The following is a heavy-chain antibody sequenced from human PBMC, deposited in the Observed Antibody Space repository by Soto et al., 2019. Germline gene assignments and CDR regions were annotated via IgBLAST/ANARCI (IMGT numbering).Heavy chain of an antibody. CDR2: IYPGDSDT. V-gene: IGHV5-51*01. J-gene: IGHJ6*02. D-gene: IGHD3-16*01. CDR1: GYSFTTYW. Sequence: TGESLKISCKGSGYSFTTYWIGWVRHMPGKGLEWMGIIYPGDSDTTYSPSFQGQVTISADKSINTAYLQWSSLKASDTAMYYCARIGDSHYVMDVWGQGTTVTVSS. CDR3: ARIGDSHYVMDV.